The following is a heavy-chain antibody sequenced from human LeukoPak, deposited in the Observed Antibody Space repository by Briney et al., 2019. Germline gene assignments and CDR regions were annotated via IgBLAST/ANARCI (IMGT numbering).Heavy chain of an antibody. CDR1: GGTFSSYA. J-gene: IGHJ5*02. V-gene: IGHV1-69*05. CDR3: ASEAVAGTPFDP. CDR2: IIPIFGTA. Sequence: SVKVSCKASGGTFSSYAISWVRQAPGQGLEWMGRIIPIFGTASYAQKFQGRVTITTDESTSTAYMELSSLRSEDTAVYYCASEAVAGTPFDPWGQGTLVTVSS. D-gene: IGHD6-19*01.